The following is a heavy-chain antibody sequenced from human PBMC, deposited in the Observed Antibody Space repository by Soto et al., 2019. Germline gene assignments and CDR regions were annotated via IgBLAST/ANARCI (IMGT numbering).Heavy chain of an antibody. Sequence: PGGSLRLSCAASGFTFSSYSMNWVRQAPGKGLEWVSYISSSSSTIYYADSVKGRFTISRDNAKDSLYLQMNSLRDEDTAVYYCVRAYYYDTYYYYGMDVWGQGTTVTVSS. V-gene: IGHV3-48*02. CDR1: GFTFSSYS. CDR2: ISSSSSTI. CDR3: VRAYYYDTYYYYGMDV. J-gene: IGHJ6*02. D-gene: IGHD3-22*01.